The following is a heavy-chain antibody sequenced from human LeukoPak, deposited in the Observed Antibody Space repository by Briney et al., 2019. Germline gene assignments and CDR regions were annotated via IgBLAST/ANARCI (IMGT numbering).Heavy chain of an antibody. V-gene: IGHV1-69*01. CDR3: ARNYDILPGYRGYYYMDV. J-gene: IGHJ6*03. Sequence: SSVKVSCKASGGTFISYAISWVRQAHGQGVEWMGGIIPIFGTANYAQKFQGRVTITADQSTSTAYMELSSLRSEDTAVYYCARNYDILPGYRGYYYMDVWGKGTTVTVSS. D-gene: IGHD3-9*01. CDR2: IIPIFGTA. CDR1: GGTFISYA.